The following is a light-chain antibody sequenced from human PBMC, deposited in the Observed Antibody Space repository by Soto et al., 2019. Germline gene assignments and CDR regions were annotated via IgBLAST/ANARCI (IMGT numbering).Light chain of an antibody. CDR1: NDDVGAYNY. Sequence: QSALTQPASVSGSPGQSITISCTGSNDDVGAYNYVSWYQHHPGKAPRLIIYEVNNQPSGISHRFSGSKSGNTASLTISGLQAYDEADYYCASYTVTHTRVFGGGTKLTVL. CDR3: ASYTVTHTRV. J-gene: IGLJ3*02. V-gene: IGLV2-14*01. CDR2: EVN.